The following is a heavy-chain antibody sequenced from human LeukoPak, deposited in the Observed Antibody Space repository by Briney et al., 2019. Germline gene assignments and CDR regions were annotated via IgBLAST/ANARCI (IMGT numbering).Heavy chain of an antibody. J-gene: IGHJ3*02. V-gene: IGHV1-8*01. CDR2: MNPNSGNT. CDR3: ARGRRSDDAFDI. CDR1: GYTFTSYD. Sequence: GASVKVSCRASGYTFTSYDINWVRQATGQGLEWMGWMNPNSGNTGYAQKFQGRVTMTRNTSISTAYMELSSLRSEDTAVYYCARGRRSDDAFDIWGQGTMVTVSS.